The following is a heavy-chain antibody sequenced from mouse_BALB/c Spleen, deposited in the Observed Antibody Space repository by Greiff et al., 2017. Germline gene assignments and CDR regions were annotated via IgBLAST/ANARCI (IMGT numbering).Heavy chain of an antibody. CDR1: GFTFSSFG. V-gene: IGHV5-17*02. Sequence: EVQLVESGGGLVQPGGSRKLSCAASGFTFSSFGMHWVRQAPEKGLEWVAYISSGSSTIYYADTVKGRFTISRDNPKNTLFLQMSSLRSEDTAMYYCARGGTTATGDYWGQGTTLTVSS. J-gene: IGHJ2*01. CDR3: ARGGTTATGDY. D-gene: IGHD1-2*01. CDR2: ISSGSSTI.